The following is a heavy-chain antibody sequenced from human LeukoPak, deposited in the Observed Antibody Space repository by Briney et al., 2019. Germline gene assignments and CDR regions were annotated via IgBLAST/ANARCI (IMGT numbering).Heavy chain of an antibody. CDR1: GFTFSSYG. CDR2: IWYDGSNK. Sequence: GGSLRLSCAASGFTFSSYGMHWVRQAPGKGLEWVAVIWYDGSNKYYADSVKGRFTISRDNSKNTLYLQVNSLRAEDTAVYYCAREDYYDSSTTGFDYWGQGTLVTVSS. J-gene: IGHJ4*02. CDR3: AREDYYDSSTTGFDY. V-gene: IGHV3-33*01. D-gene: IGHD3-22*01.